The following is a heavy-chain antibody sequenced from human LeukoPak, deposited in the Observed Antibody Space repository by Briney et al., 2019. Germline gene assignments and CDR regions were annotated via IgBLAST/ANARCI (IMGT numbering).Heavy chain of an antibody. J-gene: IGHJ4*02. CDR2: ISFDGNNK. D-gene: IGHD3-9*01. CDR3: AKELYYDILTGYSALDY. V-gene: IGHV3-30-3*01. CDR1: GFTFSSYA. Sequence: GGSLRLSCAASGFTFSSYAMHWVRQAPGKGLEWVAVISFDGNNKYYADSVKGRFTISRDNSKNTLYLQMNSLRAEDTALYYCAKELYYDILTGYSALDYWGQGTLVTVSS.